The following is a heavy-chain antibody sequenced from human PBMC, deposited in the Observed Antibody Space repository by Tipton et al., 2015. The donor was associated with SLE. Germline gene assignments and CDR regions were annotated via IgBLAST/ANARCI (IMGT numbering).Heavy chain of an antibody. V-gene: IGHV3-11*06. Sequence: SLRLSCAASGFSISDYYMSWIRQAPGKGLEWVSYSSSTSTYVHYADSVKGRFTISRDNAKNSLYLQMNSLRAEDTAVYYCARANGANFDYWGQGTLVTVSS. J-gene: IGHJ4*02. CDR1: GFSISDYY. CDR3: ARANGANFDY. D-gene: IGHD4-17*01. CDR2: SSSTSTYV.